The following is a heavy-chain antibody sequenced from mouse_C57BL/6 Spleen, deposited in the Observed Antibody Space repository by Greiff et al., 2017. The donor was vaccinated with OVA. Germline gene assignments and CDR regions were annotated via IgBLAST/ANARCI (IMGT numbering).Heavy chain of an antibody. V-gene: IGHV3-6*01. D-gene: IGHD2-1*01. CDR3: AGEEGNYSAWFAY. CDR1: GYSITSGYY. CDR2: ISYDGSN. Sequence: EVQLVESGPGLVKPSQSLSLTCSVTGYSITSGYYWNWIRQFPGNKLEWMGYISYDGSNNYNPSLKNRISITRDTSKNQFFLKLNSVTTEDTATYYCAGEEGNYSAWFAYWGQGTLVTVSA. J-gene: IGHJ3*01.